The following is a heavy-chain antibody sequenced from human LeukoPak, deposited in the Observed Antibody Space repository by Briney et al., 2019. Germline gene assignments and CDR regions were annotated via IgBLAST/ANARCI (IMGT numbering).Heavy chain of an antibody. Sequence: ASVKVSCKASGYTFTSYGISWVRQAPGQGPEWMGWISAYNGNTNYAQKLQGRVTMTTDTSTSTAYMELRSLRSDDTAVYYCAREGYCSGGSCYSDAFDIWGQGTMVTVSS. D-gene: IGHD2-15*01. CDR1: GYTFTSYG. CDR3: AREGYCSGGSCYSDAFDI. V-gene: IGHV1-18*01. J-gene: IGHJ3*02. CDR2: ISAYNGNT.